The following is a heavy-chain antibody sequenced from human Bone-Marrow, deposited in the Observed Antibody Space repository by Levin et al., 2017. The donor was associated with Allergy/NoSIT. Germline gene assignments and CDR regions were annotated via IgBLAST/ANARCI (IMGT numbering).Heavy chain of an antibody. CDR2: ISSSSSYI. J-gene: IGHJ6*02. CDR3: ARIPGYSSGWYEVGGYYYYGMDV. CDR1: GFTFSSYS. D-gene: IGHD6-19*01. V-gene: IGHV3-21*01. Sequence: GESLKISCAASGFTFSSYSMNWVRQAPGKGLEWVSSISSSSSYIYYADSVKGRFTISRDNAKNSLYLQMNSLRAEDTAVYYCARIPGYSSGWYEVGGYYYYGMDVWGQGTTVTVSS.